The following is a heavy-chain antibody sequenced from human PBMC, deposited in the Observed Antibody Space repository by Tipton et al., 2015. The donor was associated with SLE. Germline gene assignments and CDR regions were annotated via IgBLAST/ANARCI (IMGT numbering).Heavy chain of an antibody. V-gene: IGHV1-8*01. CDR1: GYTFTSYD. D-gene: IGHD2-2*01. Sequence: QSGAEVKKPGASVKVSCKASGYTFTSYDINWVRQATGQGLEWMGWMNPNSGDTGYAQKFQGTVTMTRNTSISTAYMELSSLRSEDTAVYYCARAQGTSYYYYYMDVWGKGTTVTVSS. J-gene: IGHJ6*03. CDR2: MNPNSGDT. CDR3: ARAQGTSYYYYYMDV.